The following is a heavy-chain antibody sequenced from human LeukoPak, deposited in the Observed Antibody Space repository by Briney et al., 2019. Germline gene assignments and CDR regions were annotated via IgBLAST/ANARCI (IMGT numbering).Heavy chain of an antibody. D-gene: IGHD3-10*01. Sequence: GGSLRLSCAASGFTFNTYTMNWIRQAPGKGLEWVSYISSSGSTIYYADSVKGRFTISRDNSKNTLYLQMNSLRAEDTAVYYCARGCGSGSYTAQPPYYFDYWGQGTLVTVSS. CDR2: ISSSGSTI. CDR1: GFTFNTYT. CDR3: ARGCGSGSYTAQPPYYFDY. V-gene: IGHV3-48*01. J-gene: IGHJ4*02.